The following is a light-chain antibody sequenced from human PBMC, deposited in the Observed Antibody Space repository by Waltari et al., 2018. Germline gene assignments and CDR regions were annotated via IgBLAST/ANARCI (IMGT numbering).Light chain of an antibody. CDR2: INRDGSH. V-gene: IGLV4-69*01. Sequence: QLVLTQSPSASASLGASVKLTCPLSRGHSNSAIAWHQQQAEKGPRYLMKINRDGSHNKGDGIPDRFSGSSSGAGRCLTISSLQSEDEADYYCQTWGAGSRGLGTGTKVTVL. J-gene: IGLJ1*01. CDR3: QTWGAGSRG. CDR1: RGHSNSA.